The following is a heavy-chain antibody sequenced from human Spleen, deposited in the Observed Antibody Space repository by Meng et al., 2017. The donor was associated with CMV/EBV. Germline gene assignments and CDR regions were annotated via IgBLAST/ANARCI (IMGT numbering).Heavy chain of an antibody. D-gene: IGHD3-10*01. CDR3: AKDHDRYGSGRPRY. V-gene: IGHV3-30*18. CDR1: GFTFSSYG. Sequence: QVQLVESGGGVVQPGRSLRLSCAASGFTFSSYGMHWVRQAPGKGLEWVAVISYDGSNKYYADSVKGRFTISRDNSKNTLSLQMNSLRAEDTALYYCAKDHDRYGSGRPRYWGQGTLVTVSS. J-gene: IGHJ4*02. CDR2: ISYDGSNK.